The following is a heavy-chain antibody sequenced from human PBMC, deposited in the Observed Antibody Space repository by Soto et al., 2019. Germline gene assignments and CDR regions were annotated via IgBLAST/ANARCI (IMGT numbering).Heavy chain of an antibody. CDR2: IVVGSGNT. J-gene: IGHJ2*01. Sequence: SVKVSCKASGFTFTSSAVQWLRESRGQRLEWIGWIVVGSGNTNYAQKFQERVTITRDMSTSTAYMELSSLRSEDTALYYCAADPREYSSSRYWYYDRLGRGTLVTVSS. CDR3: AADPREYSSSRYWYYDR. V-gene: IGHV1-58*01. D-gene: IGHD6-6*01. CDR1: GFTFTSSA.